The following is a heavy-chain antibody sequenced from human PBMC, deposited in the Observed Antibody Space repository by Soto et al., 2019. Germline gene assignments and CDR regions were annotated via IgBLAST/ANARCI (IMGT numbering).Heavy chain of an antibody. Sequence: LRLSCAAAGFDFEDFAMHWVRQAPGKGLEWVSLINSDGTDSYYMDSVRGRFTISRDNGKNSLYLQMDRLRPEDTAFYFCAKALYYYDSSPLDHWGQGTLVTSPQ. CDR2: INSDGTDS. CDR1: GFDFEDFA. J-gene: IGHJ4*02. D-gene: IGHD3-22*01. CDR3: AKALYYYDSSPLDH. V-gene: IGHV3-43D*04.